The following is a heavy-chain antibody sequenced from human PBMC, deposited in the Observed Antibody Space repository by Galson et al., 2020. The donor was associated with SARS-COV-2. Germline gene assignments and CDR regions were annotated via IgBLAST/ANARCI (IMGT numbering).Heavy chain of an antibody. CDR2: IYYSGST. J-gene: IGHJ6*03. CDR3: ARHYRFMIPQKPQTYYYYMDV. V-gene: IGHV4-59*08. CDR1: GDSISSYY. D-gene: IGHD3-16*01. Sequence: SETLSLTCTVSGDSISSYYWSWIRQPPGKGLEWIAYIYYSGSTNYNPSLKSRVTISMDTSKNQFSLKLTSVTAADTAVYFCARHYRFMIPQKPQTYYYYMDVWGKGTTVIVSS.